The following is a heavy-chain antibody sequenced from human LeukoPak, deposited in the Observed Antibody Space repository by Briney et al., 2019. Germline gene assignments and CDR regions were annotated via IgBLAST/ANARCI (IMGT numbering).Heavy chain of an antibody. Sequence: ASVKVSCKASGYTFTTSGICWVRQAPGQGLEWLGWISGYNGDTNYAESLQGRATMTADTSTSTAYMELRSLTSDDTAVYYCARDWTNGAGQQLVDYWGQGSLVTVSS. CDR3: ARDWTNGAGQQLVDY. J-gene: IGHJ4*02. V-gene: IGHV1-18*01. CDR1: GYTFTTSG. D-gene: IGHD6-6*01. CDR2: ISGYNGDT.